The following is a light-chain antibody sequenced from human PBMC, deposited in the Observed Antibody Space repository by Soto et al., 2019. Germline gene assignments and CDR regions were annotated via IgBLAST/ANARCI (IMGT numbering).Light chain of an antibody. CDR2: DAS. CDR1: QIVSSN. Sequence: EIGLTRSPGTLSLSPGERATLSCRASQIVSSNLAWYQQKPGQAPRLLIYDASNRATGIPARFSGSGSGTDFTLTISSLEPEDFAVYYCQQRSNWPLTFGGGTKVDIK. J-gene: IGKJ4*01. V-gene: IGKV3-11*01. CDR3: QQRSNWPLT.